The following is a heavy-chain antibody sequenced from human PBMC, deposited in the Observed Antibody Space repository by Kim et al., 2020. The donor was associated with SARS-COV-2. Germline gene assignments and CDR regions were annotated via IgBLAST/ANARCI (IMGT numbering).Heavy chain of an antibody. Sequence: KFQGRVTMTEDTSTDTAYMELSSLRSEDTAVYYCATRADYYDSSGYNLDYWGQGTLVTVSS. J-gene: IGHJ4*02. CDR3: ATRADYYDSSGYNLDY. D-gene: IGHD3-22*01. V-gene: IGHV1-24*01.